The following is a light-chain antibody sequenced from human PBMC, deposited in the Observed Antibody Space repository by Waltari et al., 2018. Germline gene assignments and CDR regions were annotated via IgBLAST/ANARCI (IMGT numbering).Light chain of an antibody. J-gene: IGKJ4*01. CDR2: GAS. V-gene: IGKV3-20*01. Sequence: EIVLTQSPGTLSLSPGESATLSCRASQSVNNNYLAWYQQKPSQAPSLLIDGASTRATGIPDRFRGSGSRTDFTLTISRLEPEDFAAYYCQQYATSPEAFGGGTKVDIK. CDR1: QSVNNNY. CDR3: QQYATSPEA.